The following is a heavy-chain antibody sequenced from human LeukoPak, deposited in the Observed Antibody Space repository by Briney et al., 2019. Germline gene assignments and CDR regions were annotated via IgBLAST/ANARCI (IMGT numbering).Heavy chain of an antibody. CDR1: GFTFDDYA. J-gene: IGHJ4*02. CDR2: ISWNSGSI. D-gene: IGHD5-18*01. Sequence: GGSLRLSCAASGFTFDDYAMYWVRQAPGKGLEWVSGISWNSGSIGYADSVKGRFTISRDNAKNSLYLHMNSLRAEDTALYFCAKDITSGYSSGPFDHWGQGALVTVSS. CDR3: AKDITSGYSSGPFDH. V-gene: IGHV3-9*01.